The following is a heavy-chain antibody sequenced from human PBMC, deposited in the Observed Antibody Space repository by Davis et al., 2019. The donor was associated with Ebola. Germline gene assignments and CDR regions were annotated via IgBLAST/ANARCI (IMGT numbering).Heavy chain of an antibody. CDR1: GFAFGDYA. CDR3: AKGRTIPLALDF. Sequence: PGGSLRLSCAGSGFAFGDYAMHWVRQAPGKGLEWVAGISWNSDSIVYADSVKGRFTISRGNAKNSLYLQMNSLRGEDTAFYYCAKGRTIPLALDFWGRGTLVTVSS. D-gene: IGHD2-2*02. V-gene: IGHV3-9*01. CDR2: ISWNSDSI. J-gene: IGHJ4*02.